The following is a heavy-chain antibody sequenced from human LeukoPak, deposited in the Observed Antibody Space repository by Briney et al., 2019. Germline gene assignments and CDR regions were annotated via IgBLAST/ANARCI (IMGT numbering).Heavy chain of an antibody. CDR3: ARGWFGFWHNSYADDNAFDI. V-gene: IGHV4-34*01. J-gene: IGHJ3*02. Sequence: SETLSLTCAVYGESFSGDYWCWSRHGPGKGLEWTGEINQSGRTNYNPSLKSRVTISVDTSKNQISLRLSFVTATDPAMYYCARGWFGFWHNSYADDNAFDIWGQGTMVTVSS. CDR2: INQSGRT. CDR1: GESFSGDY. D-gene: IGHD5-18*01.